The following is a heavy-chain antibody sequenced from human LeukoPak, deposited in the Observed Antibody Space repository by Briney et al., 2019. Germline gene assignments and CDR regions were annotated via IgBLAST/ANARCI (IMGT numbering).Heavy chain of an antibody. CDR1: GYTFTGYY. V-gene: IGHV1-2*02. CDR3: ARNATYSSSWYEVLGAFDI. CDR2: INPNSGST. J-gene: IGHJ3*02. Sequence: ASVKVSCKASGYTFTGYYMHWVRQAPGQGLEWMGWINPNSGSTNYAQKFQGRVTMTRDTSISTAYMELSRLRSDDTAVYYCARNATYSSSWYEVLGAFDIWGQGTMVTVSS. D-gene: IGHD6-13*01.